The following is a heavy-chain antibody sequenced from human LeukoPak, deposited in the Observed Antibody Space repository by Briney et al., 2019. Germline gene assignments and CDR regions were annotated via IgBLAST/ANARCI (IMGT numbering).Heavy chain of an antibody. CDR2: ISSSDSTI. D-gene: IGHD5-18*01. V-gene: IGHV3-48*03. J-gene: IGHJ4*02. CDR1: GFSFSAYE. Sequence: GGSLRLSCAASGFSFSAYEMNWVRQAPGKGLEWVSYISSSDSTIYYADSVKGRFTISRDNAKHSLYLQMNSLRAEDTAVYYCAKYGYSIYFDSWGQGTLVTVSS. CDR3: AKYGYSIYFDS.